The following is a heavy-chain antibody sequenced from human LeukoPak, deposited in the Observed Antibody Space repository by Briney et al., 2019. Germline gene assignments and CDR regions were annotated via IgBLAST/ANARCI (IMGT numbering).Heavy chain of an antibody. CDR1: GFTFTSSA. V-gene: IGHV1-24*01. Sequence: ASVKVSCKASGFTFTSSAVHWVRQAPGKGLEWMGGFDPEDGETIYAQKFQGRVTMTEDTSTDTAYMELSSLRSEDTAVYYCATNPHSSSPDDYYGMDVWGQGTTVTVSS. CDR3: ATNPHSSSPDDYYGMDV. J-gene: IGHJ6*02. CDR2: FDPEDGET. D-gene: IGHD6-13*01.